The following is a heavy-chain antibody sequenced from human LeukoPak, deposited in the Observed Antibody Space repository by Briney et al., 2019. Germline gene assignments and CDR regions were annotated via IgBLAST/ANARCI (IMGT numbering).Heavy chain of an antibody. D-gene: IGHD3-9*01. Sequence: GASVEVSCKASGGTFSSYAISWVRQAPGQGLEWMGGIIPIFGTANYAQKFQGRVTITTDESTSTAYMELSSLRSEDTAVYYCASSLLRYFDWPGCYYYMDVWGKGTTVTVSS. V-gene: IGHV1-69*05. CDR2: IIPIFGTA. CDR3: ASSLLRYFDWPGCYYYMDV. J-gene: IGHJ6*03. CDR1: GGTFSSYA.